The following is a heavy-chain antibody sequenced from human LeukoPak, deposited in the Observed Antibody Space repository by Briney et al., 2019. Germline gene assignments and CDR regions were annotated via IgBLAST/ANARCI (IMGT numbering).Heavy chain of an antibody. Sequence: KTSETLSLTCTVSGGSISSSSYYWGWIRQPPGTGLEWIGSIYYSGSTYYNPSLKSRVTISVDTSKNQFSLKLSSVTAADTAVYYCARPPHSSSSAWGQGTLVTVSS. V-gene: IGHV4-39*01. CDR1: GGSISSSSYY. CDR2: IYYSGST. J-gene: IGHJ5*02. CDR3: ARPPHSSSSA. D-gene: IGHD6-6*01.